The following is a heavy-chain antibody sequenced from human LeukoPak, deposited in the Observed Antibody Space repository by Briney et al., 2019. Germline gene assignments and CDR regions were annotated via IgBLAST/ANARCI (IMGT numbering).Heavy chain of an antibody. CDR1: GGTFSSYA. Sequence: ASVKVSCKASGGTFSSYAISWVRQAPGQGLEWMGGIIPIFGTANYAQKFQGRVTITADKSTSTAYMELSSLRSEDTAVYYCASPKYGGYYYYYMDVWGKGTTVTVSS. D-gene: IGHD3-10*01. CDR2: IIPIFGTA. J-gene: IGHJ6*03. CDR3: ASPKYGGYYYYYMDV. V-gene: IGHV1-69*06.